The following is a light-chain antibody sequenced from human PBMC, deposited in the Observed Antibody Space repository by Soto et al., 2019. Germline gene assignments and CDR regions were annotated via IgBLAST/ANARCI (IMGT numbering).Light chain of an antibody. Sequence: QSLVTQAASVSGSPGQSITISCTGTISDVGGYNYVSWYQQFPGKVPKLLIYNVSNRPSGVSNRFSGSKSGNTASLTISGLQAEDEADYFRTSSTSGSLYAFGTGTKVTVL. CDR1: ISDVGGYNY. V-gene: IGLV2-14*01. CDR2: NVS. CDR3: TSSTSGSLYA. J-gene: IGLJ1*01.